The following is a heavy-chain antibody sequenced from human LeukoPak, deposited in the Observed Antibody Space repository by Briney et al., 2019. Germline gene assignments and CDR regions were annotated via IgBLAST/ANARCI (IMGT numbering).Heavy chain of an antibody. CDR2: INHSGST. CDR1: GGSFSGYY. CDR3: ARDSGYDLGFDP. D-gene: IGHD5-12*01. Sequence: PSETLSLTCAVYGGSFSGYYWSWIRQPPGKGLEWIGEINHSGSTNYNPSLKSRVTISADTSKNQFSLKLSSVTAADTAVYYCARDSGYDLGFDPWGQGTLVTVSS. J-gene: IGHJ5*02. V-gene: IGHV4-34*01.